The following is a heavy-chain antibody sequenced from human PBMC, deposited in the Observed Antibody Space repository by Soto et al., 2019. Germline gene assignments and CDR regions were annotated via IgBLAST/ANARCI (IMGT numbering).Heavy chain of an antibody. J-gene: IGHJ4*02. V-gene: IGHV4-4*02. CDR3: ARAVHDYGGYGFEY. CDR1: GGSISSSNW. D-gene: IGHD4-17*01. Sequence: PSETLSLTCAVSGGSISSSNWWSWVRQPPGKGLEWIGEIYHSGSTNYNPSLKSRVTISVDKSKNRFSLKLSSVTAADTAVYYCARAVHDYGGYGFEYWGQGTLVTVSS. CDR2: IYHSGST.